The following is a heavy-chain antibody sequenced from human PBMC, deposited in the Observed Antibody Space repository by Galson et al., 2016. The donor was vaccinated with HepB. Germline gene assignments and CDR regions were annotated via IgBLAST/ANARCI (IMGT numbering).Heavy chain of an antibody. D-gene: IGHD3-3*01. Sequence: SLRLSCAASGFTFSTYWMNWVRQAPGKGLEWVANIKKDGSETYYVDSVKGRFTISRDNAKNSMFLQMNRLRAEDRAAYYCARDLGVDDFWSGYFPMDVWGQGTTVTVSS. CDR2: IKKDGSET. CDR1: GFTFSTYW. V-gene: IGHV3-7*01. J-gene: IGHJ6*02. CDR3: ARDLGVDDFWSGYFPMDV.